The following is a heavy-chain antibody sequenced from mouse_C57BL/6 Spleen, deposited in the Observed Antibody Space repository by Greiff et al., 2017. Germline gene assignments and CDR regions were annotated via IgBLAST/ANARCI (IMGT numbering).Heavy chain of an antibody. V-gene: IGHV14-3*01. CDR3: AHYYGSRRDYFDY. Sequence: EVNVVESVAELVRPGASVKLSCTASGFNIKNTYMHWVKQRPEQGLEWIGRIDPANGNTKYAPKFQGKATITADTSSNTAYLQLISLTSEDTAIYYCAHYYGSRRDYFDYWGQGTTLTVSS. D-gene: IGHD1-1*01. J-gene: IGHJ2*01. CDR2: IDPANGNT. CDR1: GFNIKNTY.